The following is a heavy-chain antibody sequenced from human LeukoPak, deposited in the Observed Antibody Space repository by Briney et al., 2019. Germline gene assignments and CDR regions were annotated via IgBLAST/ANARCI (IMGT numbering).Heavy chain of an antibody. V-gene: IGHV3-7*03. CDR3: ANLLVGAIRRTSGSFDY. Sequence: PGGSLRLSCAVSGFSFSDYWMSWARQAPGKGLEWVANIKQDGSETNYVDSVRGRFTISRDNAKNSLSLQMISLRAEDTAVYYCANLLVGAIRRTSGSFDYWGQGTLVTVSS. J-gene: IGHJ4*02. CDR1: GFSFSDYW. CDR2: IKQDGSET. D-gene: IGHD1-26*01.